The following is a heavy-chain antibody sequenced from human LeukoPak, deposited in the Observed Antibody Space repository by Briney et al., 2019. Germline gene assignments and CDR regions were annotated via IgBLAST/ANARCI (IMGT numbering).Heavy chain of an antibody. CDR2: INHSGST. D-gene: IGHD3-22*01. CDR3: ASFKRYYYDSSGYRRDY. CDR1: GGSFSGYY. V-gene: IGHV4-34*01. Sequence: SETLSLTCAVYGGSFSGYYWSWIRQPPGKGLEWIGEINHSGSTNYNPSLKSRVTISVDTSKNQFSLRLSSVTAADTAVYYCASFKRYYYDSSGYRRDYWGQGTLVTVSS. J-gene: IGHJ4*02.